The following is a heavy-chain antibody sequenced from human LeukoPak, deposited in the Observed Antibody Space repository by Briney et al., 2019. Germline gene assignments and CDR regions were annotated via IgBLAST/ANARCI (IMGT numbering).Heavy chain of an antibody. Sequence: ASVKVSCKASGYTFTAYYMHWVRQAPGQGLEWMGWINPNSGGTNYAQKFQGRVTMTEDTSTDTAYMELSSLRSEDTAVYYCATDYPSSGHNLNYFDYWGQGTLVTVSS. J-gene: IGHJ4*02. CDR2: INPNSGGT. CDR1: GYTFTAYY. D-gene: IGHD6-19*01. CDR3: ATDYPSSGHNLNYFDY. V-gene: IGHV1-2*02.